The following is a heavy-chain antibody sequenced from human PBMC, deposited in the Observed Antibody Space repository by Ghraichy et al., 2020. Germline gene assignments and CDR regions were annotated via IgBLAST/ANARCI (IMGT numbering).Heavy chain of an antibody. CDR1: GFTLGVYW. D-gene: IGHD3-16*01. J-gene: IGHJ6*02. Sequence: GGSLRLSCEASGFTLGVYWMTWVRQVPGKGLEWVANINQDGSGKNYVDSVKGRFTISRDNARNSMSLQMNSLRGDDTAVYYCARERGRYFGMDVWGQGTTVTVSS. V-gene: IGHV3-7*01. CDR2: INQDGSGK. CDR3: ARERGRYFGMDV.